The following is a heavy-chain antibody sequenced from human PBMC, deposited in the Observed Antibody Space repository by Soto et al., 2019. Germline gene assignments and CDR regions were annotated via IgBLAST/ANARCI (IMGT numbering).Heavy chain of an antibody. CDR1: GFTFSNYG. Sequence: GGSLRLSSAASGFTFSNYGMHWVRQAPGKGLEWVSYISRDSSTIYYADSVKGRFTISRDNAGNSLYLQMNSLRDEDTAVYYCVRDGSGNLYLNWFDPWGQGTLVTVSS. CDR3: VRDGSGNLYLNWFDP. V-gene: IGHV3-48*02. D-gene: IGHD6-19*01. J-gene: IGHJ5*02. CDR2: ISRDSSTI.